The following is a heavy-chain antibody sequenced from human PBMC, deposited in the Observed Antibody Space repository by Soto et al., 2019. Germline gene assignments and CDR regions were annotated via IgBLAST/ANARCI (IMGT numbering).Heavy chain of an antibody. CDR3: ARGGEVGVAGSAALDM. V-gene: IGHV1-46*01. J-gene: IGHJ3*02. D-gene: IGHD3-3*01. CDR2: INPGSGAA. Sequence: QVQLVQSGAEVKKPGASVKMSCTASGYTVTTHYMHWVRQAPGRGLEWMGAINPGSGAAKYTQTFQARVTRTRDTSTMTVYMEISDLRSEDTAVYYCARGGEVGVAGSAALDMWGQGTMVTVSS. CDR1: GYTVTTHY.